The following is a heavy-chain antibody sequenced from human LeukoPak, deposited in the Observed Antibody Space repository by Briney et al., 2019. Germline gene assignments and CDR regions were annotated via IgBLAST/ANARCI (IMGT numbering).Heavy chain of an antibody. CDR2: INHSGRT. V-gene: IGHV4-34*01. Sequence: SETLSLTCAVYGGSFSVAYWSWIRQPPGRGLEWIGEINHSGRTNNKPSLKGRVTISVDPSKNQFSLKLSSVTAADTAVYYCARGRGRWLQLIPFDCWGQGTLVTVSS. D-gene: IGHD5-24*01. CDR3: ARGRGRWLQLIPFDC. CDR1: GGSFSVAY. J-gene: IGHJ4*02.